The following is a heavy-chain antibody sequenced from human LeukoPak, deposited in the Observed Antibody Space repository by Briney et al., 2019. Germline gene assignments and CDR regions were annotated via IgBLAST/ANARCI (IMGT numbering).Heavy chain of an antibody. J-gene: IGHJ6*02. D-gene: IGHD5-12*01. Sequence: SETLSLTCTVSGGSISSYYWSWIRQPPGKELEWIGYIYTSGSTNYNPSLKSRVTISVDTSKNQFSLKLSSVTAADTAVYYCARWVSGGYDLPYYYYGMDVWGQGTTVTVSS. CDR1: GGSISSYY. CDR2: IYTSGST. V-gene: IGHV4-4*09. CDR3: ARWVSGGYDLPYYYYGMDV.